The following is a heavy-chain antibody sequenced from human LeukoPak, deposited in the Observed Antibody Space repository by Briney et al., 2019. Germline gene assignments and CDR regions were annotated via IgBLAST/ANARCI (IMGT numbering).Heavy chain of an antibody. CDR2: INHSGST. J-gene: IGHJ6*03. V-gene: IGHV4-34*01. CDR1: GGSFSGYY. Sequence: SETLSLTCAVYGGSFSGYYWSWIRQPPGKGLEWIGEINHSGSTNYNPSLKSRVTISVDTSKNQFSLKLSSVTAADTAVYYGARGIXAXGGXYYYYYYMDVWGKGTTVTVSS. CDR3: ARGIXAXGGXYYYYYYMDV.